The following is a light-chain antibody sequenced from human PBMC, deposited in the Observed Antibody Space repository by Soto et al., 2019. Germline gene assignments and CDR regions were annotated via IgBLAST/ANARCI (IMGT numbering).Light chain of an antibody. Sequence: QPVLTQSPSASASLGASVKLTCTLSSGHSSYAIAWHQQQPEKGPRYLMKLNSDGSHSKEDGIPDRFSGSSSGAERYLTISSLQSEDEPDYYCQTWGTGIWVFGGGTKLTVL. CDR3: QTWGTGIWV. J-gene: IGLJ3*02. CDR2: LNSDGSH. CDR1: SGHSSYA. V-gene: IGLV4-69*01.